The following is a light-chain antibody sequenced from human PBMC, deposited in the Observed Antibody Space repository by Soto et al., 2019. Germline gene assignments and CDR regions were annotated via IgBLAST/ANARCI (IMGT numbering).Light chain of an antibody. Sequence: DIQMTQSPSSLSASVGDRVTITCRASQSIRNYLNWYQQKPGKVPKLLIYAASSLQSGVPSRFSGSGSGTDFTLTISSLQPEDFATYYCQESSSIPLTFGGGTKVEIK. CDR1: QSIRNY. CDR2: AAS. J-gene: IGKJ4*01. V-gene: IGKV1-39*01. CDR3: QESSSIPLT.